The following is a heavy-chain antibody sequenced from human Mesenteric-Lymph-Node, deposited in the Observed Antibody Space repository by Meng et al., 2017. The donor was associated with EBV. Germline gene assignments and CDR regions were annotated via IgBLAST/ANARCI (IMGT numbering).Heavy chain of an antibody. D-gene: IGHD1-26*01. CDR1: GDSISPLH. V-gene: IGHV4-59*11. CDR3: ARWGATGPFDY. CDR2: IHYTGNT. Sequence: QVQLQASGPGLVKPSETLSLTCSVSGDSISPLHWSWSRQPPGKGLEWIAYIHYTGNTKYNPSLESRVTISVDTSKNQFSLRLTSVTAADTAVYYCARWGATGPFDYWGQGTLVTVSS. J-gene: IGHJ4*02.